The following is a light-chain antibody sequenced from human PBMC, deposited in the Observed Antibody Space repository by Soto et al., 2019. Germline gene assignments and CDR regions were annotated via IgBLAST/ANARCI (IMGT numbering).Light chain of an antibody. J-gene: IGKJ1*01. CDR2: GAS. CDR1: QSVSGN. CDR3: QQYNNWPPS. V-gene: IGKV3-15*01. Sequence: EIVMTQSQATLSVSPGERATLSCRASQSVSGNLAWYQQKPGQAPRLLIYGASTRATGIPARFSGSGSGTESTLTISSLQSEDFAVYYCQQYNNWPPSFGQGTKVEIK.